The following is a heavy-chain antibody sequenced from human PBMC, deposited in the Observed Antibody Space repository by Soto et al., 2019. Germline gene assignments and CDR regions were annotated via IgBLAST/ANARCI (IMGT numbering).Heavy chain of an antibody. CDR2: ISYDGSNK. D-gene: IGHD6-19*01. Sequence: GGSLRLSCAASGFTFSSYGMHWVRQAPGKGLEWVAVISYDGSNKYYADSVKGRFTISRDNSKNTLYLQMNSLRAEDTAVYYCAKDRGQWLIHLDYWGQGTLVTVSS. J-gene: IGHJ4*02. CDR1: GFTFSSYG. CDR3: AKDRGQWLIHLDY. V-gene: IGHV3-30*18.